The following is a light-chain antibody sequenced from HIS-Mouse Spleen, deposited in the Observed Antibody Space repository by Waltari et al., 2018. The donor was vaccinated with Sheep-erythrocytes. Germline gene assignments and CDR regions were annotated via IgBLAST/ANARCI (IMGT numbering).Light chain of an antibody. J-gene: IGLJ2*01. CDR2: RDS. CDR1: NIGSKN. V-gene: IGLV3-9*01. Sequence: SYELTQPLSVSVALGQTARITCGGNNIGSKNVHWYQPKPGQAHVLVIYRDSNRPAGIPERFSSSNSGNTATLTISRAQAGDEADYYCQVWDSSTVVFGGGTKLTVL. CDR3: QVWDSSTVV.